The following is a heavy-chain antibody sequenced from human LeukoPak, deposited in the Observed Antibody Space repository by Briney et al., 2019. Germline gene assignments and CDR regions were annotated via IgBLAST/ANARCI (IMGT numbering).Heavy chain of an antibody. V-gene: IGHV1-18*01. CDR3: ARSYYDSSGHLFDY. Sequence: ASVKVPCKASGYTFTSYGISWVRQAPGQGLEWMGWISAYNGNTNYAQKLQGRVTMTTDTSTSTAYMELRSLRSDDTAVYYCARSYYDSSGHLFDYWGQGTLVTVSS. D-gene: IGHD3-22*01. J-gene: IGHJ4*02. CDR1: GYTFTSYG. CDR2: ISAYNGNT.